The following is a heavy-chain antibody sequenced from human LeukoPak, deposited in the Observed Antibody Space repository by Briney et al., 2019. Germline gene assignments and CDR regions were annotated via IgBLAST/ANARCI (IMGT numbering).Heavy chain of an antibody. CDR3: ARHGTWSGVASFDI. CDR1: GGSISGSMYC. Sequence: PSETLSLTCTVSGGSISGSMYCCGWIRQPPGQGLEWIGSLYYTGSTHKNASLQSRVSISIDTSKNQFSLKVTSGDAAETAFYFGARHGTWSGVASFDIWGQGTMVTVSS. V-gene: IGHV4-39*01. CDR2: LYYTGST. J-gene: IGHJ3*02. D-gene: IGHD3-3*01.